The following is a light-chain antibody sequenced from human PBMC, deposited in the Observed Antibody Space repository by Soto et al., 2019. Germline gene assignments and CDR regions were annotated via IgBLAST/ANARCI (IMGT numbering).Light chain of an antibody. CDR2: VVS. CDR3: CSYAGRFTYV. V-gene: IGLV2-11*01. CDR1: SSDVGGYNY. Sequence: QSVLTQPRSVSGSPGQSVSISCTGTSSDVGGYNYVSWYQQHPGKAPKVMIYVVSKRPSGVPDRFSGSKSGNTASLTISGLQSEDEADYYCCSYAGRFTYVVGTGTKLTVL. J-gene: IGLJ1*01.